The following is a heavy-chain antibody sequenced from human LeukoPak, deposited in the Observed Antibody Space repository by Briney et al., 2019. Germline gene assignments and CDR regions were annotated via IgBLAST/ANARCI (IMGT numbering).Heavy chain of an antibody. CDR3: ARGNPFDL. V-gene: IGHV4-59*01. CDR1: GGSIGIYY. J-gene: IGHJ2*01. Sequence: SETLSLTCTVSGGSIGIYYWSWIRRPPGKGLEWIGYIYYSGSSDYNPSLKSRVTISVDTSKNQFYLKLTSVTAADTAVYYCARGNPFDLWGRGTLVTVSS. CDR2: IYYSGSS.